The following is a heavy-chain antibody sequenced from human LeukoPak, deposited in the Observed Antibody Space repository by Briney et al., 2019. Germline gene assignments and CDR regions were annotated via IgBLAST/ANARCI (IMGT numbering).Heavy chain of an antibody. Sequence: GGSLRLSCAASGFTFSSHSMNWVRQAPGKGLEWVASINHNGNVNYYVDSVKGRFTISRDNAKNSLYLQMSSLRAEDTAVYYCATDRGWRTSGYYLYYFESWGQGTLVTVSS. CDR2: INHNGNVN. V-gene: IGHV3-7*01. CDR3: ATDRGWRTSGYYLYYFES. D-gene: IGHD3-3*01. J-gene: IGHJ4*02. CDR1: GFTFSSHS.